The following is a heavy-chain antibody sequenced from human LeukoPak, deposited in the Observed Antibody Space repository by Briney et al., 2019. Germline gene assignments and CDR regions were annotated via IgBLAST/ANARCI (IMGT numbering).Heavy chain of an antibody. Sequence: GGSLRLSCAASGFTFSSYWMHWVRQAPGEGLVWVSRINSDGSSTSYADSVKGRFTISRDNAKNTLYLQINSLRAEDTAVYYCARDLIAGLDPWGQGTLVTVSS. J-gene: IGHJ5*02. V-gene: IGHV3-74*01. CDR1: GFTFSSYW. D-gene: IGHD6-13*01. CDR2: INSDGSST. CDR3: ARDLIAGLDP.